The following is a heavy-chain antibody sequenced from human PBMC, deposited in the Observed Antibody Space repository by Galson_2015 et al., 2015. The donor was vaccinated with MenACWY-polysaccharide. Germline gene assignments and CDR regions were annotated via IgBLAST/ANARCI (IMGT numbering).Heavy chain of an antibody. CDR1: GFTFSSCA. V-gene: IGHV3-23*01. CDR3: AKDIQTARPHNWFDP. J-gene: IGHJ5*02. D-gene: IGHD6-6*01. CDR2: ISGSGDST. Sequence: SLRLSCAASGFTFSSCAMSWVRQAPGKGLEWVSAISGSGDSTFYANSVKGRFTISRDNSRTTLYLQMNSLRAEDTAVYYCAKDIQTARPHNWFDPRGQGTLVTVSS.